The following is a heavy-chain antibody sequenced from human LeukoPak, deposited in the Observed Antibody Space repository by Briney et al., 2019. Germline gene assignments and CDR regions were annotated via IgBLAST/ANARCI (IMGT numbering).Heavy chain of an antibody. Sequence: PSETLSLTCTVSGDSISSDYWSWIRQPPGKGLEWIGYISYSGSTNYNPSLKSRVTISVDTSKNQFSLKLSSVTAADTALHYCAREKAYDSRQGVRGDALDIWGQGTMVTVSS. CDR1: GDSISSDY. CDR2: ISYSGST. CDR3: AREKAYDSRQGVRGDALDI. D-gene: IGHD3-22*01. J-gene: IGHJ3*02. V-gene: IGHV4-59*01.